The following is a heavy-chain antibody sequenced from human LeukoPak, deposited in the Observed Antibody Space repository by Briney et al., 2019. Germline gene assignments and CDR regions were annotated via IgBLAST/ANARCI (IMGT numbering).Heavy chain of an antibody. CDR1: GFTFSSSA. V-gene: IGHV3-48*03. CDR2: ISSSGSTI. CDR3: ARADYGSTYYFDY. D-gene: IGHD3-10*01. J-gene: IGHJ4*02. Sequence: GGSLRLSCAASGFTFSSSAMHWVRQAPGKGLEWVSYISSSGSTIYYADSVKGRFTISRDNAKNSLYLQMNSLRAEDTAVYYCARADYGSTYYFDYWGQGTLVTVSS.